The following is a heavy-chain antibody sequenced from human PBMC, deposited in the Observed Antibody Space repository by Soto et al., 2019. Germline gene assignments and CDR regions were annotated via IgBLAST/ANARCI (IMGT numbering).Heavy chain of an antibody. V-gene: IGHV3-30*18. D-gene: IGHD2-15*01. CDR3: AKDLGLLSGGSPGRP. CDR2: ISYDGSNK. Sequence: GWSLRPSCAASGVTFSRYGMDWVRPATGKGLEWVAVISYDGSNKYYADSVKGRFTISRDNSKNTLYLQMNSLRAEDTAVYYCAKDLGLLSGGSPGRPWGQGTLVTVSS. CDR1: GVTFSRYG. J-gene: IGHJ5*02.